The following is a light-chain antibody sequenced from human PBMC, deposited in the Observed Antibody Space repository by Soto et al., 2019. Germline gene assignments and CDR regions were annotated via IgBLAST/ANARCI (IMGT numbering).Light chain of an antibody. CDR3: QQYGRLPWT. J-gene: IGKJ1*01. V-gene: IGKV3-20*01. Sequence: EIVLTQSPGTLSLSPGDRATLSCRASQSVSSSYLAWYQQKPGQAPGLLIYGASSRATGIPDRFSGSGSGTDFTLTISRLEPEDFAVYYCQQYGRLPWTFGQGTKVDIK. CDR2: GAS. CDR1: QSVSSSY.